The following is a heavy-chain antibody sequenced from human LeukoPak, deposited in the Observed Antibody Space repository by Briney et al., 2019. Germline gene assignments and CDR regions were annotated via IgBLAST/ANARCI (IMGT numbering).Heavy chain of an antibody. CDR3: ASRNVEMATSWFDP. V-gene: IGHV4-59*01. D-gene: IGHD5-24*01. CDR1: GGSISNYF. Sequence: KPSETLSLTCTVSGGSISNYFWSWIRQPPGKGLEWIGYIYYTGSTNYNPSLKSRVTISVDTSKNQFSLKLSSVTAADTAVYYCASRNVEMATSWFDPWGQGTLVTVSS. J-gene: IGHJ5*02. CDR2: IYYTGST.